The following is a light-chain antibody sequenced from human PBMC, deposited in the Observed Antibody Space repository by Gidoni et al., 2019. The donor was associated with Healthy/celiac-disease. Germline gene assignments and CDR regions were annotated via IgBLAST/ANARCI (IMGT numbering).Light chain of an antibody. Sequence: QSALTQPASVSGSPGQSIPISCSGTSRDVGGYDFVSWYQQHPGKAPKLIIYDVTNRPSGVSDRFSGSKSGNTASLTISGVQAEDEAHYYCRSYTSSSTLGIFGGGTKLTVL. V-gene: IGLV2-14*01. J-gene: IGLJ2*01. CDR2: DVT. CDR1: SRDVGGYDF. CDR3: RSYTSSSTLGI.